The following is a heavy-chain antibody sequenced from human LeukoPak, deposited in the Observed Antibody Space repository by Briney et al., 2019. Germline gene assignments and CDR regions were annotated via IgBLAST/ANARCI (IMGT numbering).Heavy chain of an antibody. CDR3: ARVRIAAAGTSSRAYYYYGMDV. V-gene: IGHV4-34*01. J-gene: IGHJ6*02. CDR2: INHSGST. CDR1: GGSFSGYY. Sequence: SETLSLTCAVYGGSFSGYYWSWIRQPPGKGLEWIGEINHSGSTNYNPSLKSRVTISVDTSKNQYSLKLSSVTAADTAVYYCARVRIAAAGTSSRAYYYYGMDVWGQGTTVTVSS. D-gene: IGHD6-13*01.